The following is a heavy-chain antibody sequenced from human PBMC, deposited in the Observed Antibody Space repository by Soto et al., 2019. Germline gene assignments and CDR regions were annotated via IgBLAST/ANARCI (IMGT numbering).Heavy chain of an antibody. D-gene: IGHD3-10*01. Sequence: SETLSLTCTVSGGSISSYYWSWIRQPPGKGLEWIGYTYYSGSTNYNPSLKSRVTISVDTSKNQFSLKLSSVTAADTAVYYCARMGFGVVDYWGQGTLVTVSS. J-gene: IGHJ4*02. CDR3: ARMGFGVVDY. CDR1: GGSISSYY. CDR2: TYYSGST. V-gene: IGHV4-59*01.